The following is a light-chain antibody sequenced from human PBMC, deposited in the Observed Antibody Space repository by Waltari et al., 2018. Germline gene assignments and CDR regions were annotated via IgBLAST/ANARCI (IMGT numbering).Light chain of an antibody. CDR3: QTWGTGFQV. Sequence: LVLTQSPSASASLGASVTLTCSLPGEYSAYAIAWHQPLPLKGPRDLMTVNSDGSHKKGDGISDRFSGSSSDLDRYLIISRLQSDDEAEYFCQTWGTGFQVFGTGTKLTVL. J-gene: IGLJ3*02. CDR1: GEYSAYA. CDR2: VNSDGSH. V-gene: IGLV4-69*01.